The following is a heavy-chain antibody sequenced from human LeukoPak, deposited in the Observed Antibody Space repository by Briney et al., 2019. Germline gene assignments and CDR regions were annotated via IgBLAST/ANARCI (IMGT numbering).Heavy chain of an antibody. J-gene: IGHJ6*03. CDR2: TRNKANSYTT. CDR1: GFTFSDHY. V-gene: IGHV3-72*01. Sequence: GGSLRLSCAASGFTFSDHYMDWVRQAPGKGLEWVGRTRNKANSYTTEYAASVKGRFTISRDDSKNSLYLQMNSLKTEDTAVYYCTRGLSGSYYYYYMDVWGEGTTVTVSS. D-gene: IGHD3-10*01. CDR3: TRGLSGSYYYYYMDV.